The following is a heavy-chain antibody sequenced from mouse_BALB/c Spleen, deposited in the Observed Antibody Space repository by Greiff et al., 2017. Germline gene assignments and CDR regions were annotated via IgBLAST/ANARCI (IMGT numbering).Heavy chain of an antibody. J-gene: IGHJ1*01. D-gene: IGHD3-3*01. V-gene: IGHV5-17*02. Sequence: EVQRVESGGGLVQPGGSRKLSCAASGFTFSSFGMHWVRQAPEKGLEWVAYISSGSSTIYYADTVKGRFTISRDNPKNTLFLQMTSLRSEDTAMYYCARGVGQPGYFDVWGAGTTVTVSS. CDR2: ISSGSSTI. CDR1: GFTFSSFG. CDR3: ARGVGQPGYFDV.